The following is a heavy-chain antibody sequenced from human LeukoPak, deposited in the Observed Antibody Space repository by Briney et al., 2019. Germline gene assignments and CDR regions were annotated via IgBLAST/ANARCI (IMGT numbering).Heavy chain of an antibody. CDR1: GFSFSRHG. D-gene: IGHD6-19*01. Sequence: GGSLRLSCAVSGFSFSRHGMHWVRQVPGKGLEWVAFIRYDGSDEKYADSVKGRFTVSRDNSKNTLYLQMNSLRPEDTAVYYCARDPENGYISAWYFDYWGRGTLVTVSS. CDR2: IRYDGSDE. V-gene: IGHV3-30*02. CDR3: ARDPENGYISAWYFDY. J-gene: IGHJ4*02.